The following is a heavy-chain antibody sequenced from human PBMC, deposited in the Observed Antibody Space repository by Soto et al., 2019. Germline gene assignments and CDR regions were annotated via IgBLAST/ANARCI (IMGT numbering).Heavy chain of an antibody. CDR1: GYTFTSYD. V-gene: IGHV1-8*01. CDR2: MNPNSGNT. CDR3: ARSLWFGEQTGY. J-gene: IGHJ4*02. D-gene: IGHD3-10*01. Sequence: ASVKVSCKASGYTFTSYDINWVRQATGQGLEWMGWMNPNSGNTGYAQKFQGRVTMTRNTSISTAYMELSSLRSEDTAVYYCARSLWFGEQTGYWGQGTLVTVSS.